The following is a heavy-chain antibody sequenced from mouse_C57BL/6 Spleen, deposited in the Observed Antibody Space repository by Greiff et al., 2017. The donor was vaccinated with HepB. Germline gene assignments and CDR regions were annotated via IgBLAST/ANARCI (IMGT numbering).Heavy chain of an antibody. J-gene: IGHJ2*01. D-gene: IGHD2-14*01. CDR3: TRSEGTHYFDY. Sequence: VKLVESGAELVRPGASVTLSCKASGYTFTDYEMHWVKQTPVHGLEWIGAIDPETGGTAYNQKFKGKAILTADKSSSTAYMELRSLTSEDSAVYYCTRSEGTHYFDYWGQGTTLTVSS. V-gene: IGHV1-15*01. CDR2: IDPETGGT. CDR1: GYTFTDYE.